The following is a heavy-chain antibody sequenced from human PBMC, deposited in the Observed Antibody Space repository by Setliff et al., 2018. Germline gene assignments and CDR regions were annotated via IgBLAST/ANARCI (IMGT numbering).Heavy chain of an antibody. J-gene: IGHJ4*02. Sequence: ASVKVSCKTSGYSFTSHYMHWVRQAPGQGLEWMGIINPGGLSSSSTQKFEGRVTMTRDTSTSTVYMEINSLRPDDTAVYFCARGGAAAAGKKGVFEHWGQGTLVTVSS. V-gene: IGHV1-46*01. CDR3: ARGGAAAAGKKGVFEH. D-gene: IGHD6-13*01. CDR2: INPGGLSS. CDR1: GYSFTSHY.